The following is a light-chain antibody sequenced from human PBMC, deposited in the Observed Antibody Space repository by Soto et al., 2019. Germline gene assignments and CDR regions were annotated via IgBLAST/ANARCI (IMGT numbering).Light chain of an antibody. CDR1: TSDVGRYDY. V-gene: IGLV2-14*01. CDR3: SSYRNGGTLI. Sequence: QPVLTQPASVSGSPGQSITISCTGTTSDVGRYDYVSWYQQHPGKAPKLVIFEVTRRPSESSNRFSGSKSGNTASLTISGLQAEDEADYYCSSYRNGGTLIFGGGTKLTVL. CDR2: EVT. J-gene: IGLJ2*01.